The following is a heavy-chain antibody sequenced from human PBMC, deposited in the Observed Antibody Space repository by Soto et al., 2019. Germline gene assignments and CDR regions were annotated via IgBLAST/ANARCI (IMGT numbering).Heavy chain of an antibody. CDR3: VRDPPGGDYWAGFQY. CDR2: ISYDGGNK. J-gene: IGHJ4*02. Sequence: QVQLVESGGGVVQPGRSLTLSCLVSGFSFSSHGMHWIRQAPGKGLEWLAVISYDGGNKNYADSGKDRFTISRDNSKNRVFFQTISLGAEDTAVYCCVRDPPGGDYWAGFQYWGQGTLVIVSS. D-gene: IGHD3-22*01. CDR1: GFSFSSHG. V-gene: IGHV3-30*03.